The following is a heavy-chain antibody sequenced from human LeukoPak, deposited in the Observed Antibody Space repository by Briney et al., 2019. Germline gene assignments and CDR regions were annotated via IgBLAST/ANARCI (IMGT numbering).Heavy chain of an antibody. Sequence: GRSLRLSCAASGFTFSSSAMHWVRQAPGKGLEWVAVISYAGSNIYYADSVRGRFTISRDNSNNTLYLQMDNLGAEDTAVYYCATATGRYAPFDAFDIWGQGTVVTVSP. D-gene: IGHD3-16*01. CDR2: ISYAGSNI. CDR3: ATATGRYAPFDAFDI. J-gene: IGHJ3*02. CDR1: GFTFSSSA. V-gene: IGHV3-30-3*01.